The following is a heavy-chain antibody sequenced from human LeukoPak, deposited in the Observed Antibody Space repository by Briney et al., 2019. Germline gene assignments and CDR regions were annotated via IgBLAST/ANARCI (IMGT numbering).Heavy chain of an antibody. V-gene: IGHV4-59*08. CDR2: IYYSGST. CDR1: GGSISSYY. J-gene: IGHJ5*02. Sequence: PSETLSLTCTVSGGSISSYYWSWIRQPPGKGLEWIGYIYYSGSTNYNPSLKSRVTISVATSKNQFSLKLSSVTAADTAVYYCARQHCSGGSCYVDPWGQGTLVTVSS. D-gene: IGHD2-15*01. CDR3: ARQHCSGGSCYVDP.